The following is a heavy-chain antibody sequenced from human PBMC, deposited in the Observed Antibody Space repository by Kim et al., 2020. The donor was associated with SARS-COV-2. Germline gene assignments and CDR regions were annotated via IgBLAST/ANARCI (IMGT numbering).Heavy chain of an antibody. CDR1: GGSISSYY. CDR3: ARGALEIFGVVGWFDP. Sequence: SETLSLTCTVSGGSISSYYWSWIRQPPGKGLEWIGYIYYSGSTNYNPSLKSRVTISVDTSKNQFSLQRSSVTAADTAVYYCARGALEIFGVVGWFDPWGQGALVTFSS. J-gene: IGHJ5*02. V-gene: IGHV4-59*13. D-gene: IGHD3-3*01. CDR2: IYYSGST.